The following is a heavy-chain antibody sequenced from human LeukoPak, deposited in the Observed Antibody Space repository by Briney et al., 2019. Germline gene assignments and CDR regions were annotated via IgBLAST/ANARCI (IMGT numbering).Heavy chain of an antibody. CDR2: FYYSGST. Sequence: PSETLSLTCTVSGGSITNNNYYWDWIRQPPGKGLEWIGDFYYSGSTHYNPSLKSRLTISVDTSKNQFSLKLSSVTAADTAVYYCARSLLTSHYDSSGFYRVDAFDIWGQGSMVTVSS. V-gene: IGHV4-39*07. J-gene: IGHJ3*02. CDR3: ARSLLTSHYDSSGFYRVDAFDI. CDR1: GGSITNNNYY. D-gene: IGHD3-22*01.